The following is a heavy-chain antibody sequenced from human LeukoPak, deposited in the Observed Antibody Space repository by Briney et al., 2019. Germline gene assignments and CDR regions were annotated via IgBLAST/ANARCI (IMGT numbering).Heavy chain of an antibody. CDR1: GVSPANTFNY. CDR2: IDTTRST. J-gene: IGHJ4*02. Sequence: TLSPTCTLSGVSPANTFNYWNWPRQPAGKGLEWLGRIDTTRSTNYNPSLKSRVTISLDTARNPSSLKLSSVTAADTAVYYCARRQDGHDYWGQGTLVTVSS. CDR3: ARRQDGHDY. V-gene: IGHV4-61*02.